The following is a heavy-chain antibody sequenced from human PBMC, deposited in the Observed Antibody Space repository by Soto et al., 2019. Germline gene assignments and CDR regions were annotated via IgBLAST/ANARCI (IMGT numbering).Heavy chain of an antibody. CDR2: ISGSGGST. V-gene: IGHV3-23*01. CDR1: GFTFSSYA. J-gene: IGHJ3*02. D-gene: IGHD3-16*01. Sequence: EVQLLESGGGLVQPGGSLRLSCAASGFTFSSYAMSWVRQAPGKGLEWVSAISGSGGSTYYADSVKGRFTISRDNSKNTLYLQMNSLRAEDTAVYYCAKDSIMINGIDPWANAFDIWGQGTMVTVSS. CDR3: AKDSIMINGIDPWANAFDI.